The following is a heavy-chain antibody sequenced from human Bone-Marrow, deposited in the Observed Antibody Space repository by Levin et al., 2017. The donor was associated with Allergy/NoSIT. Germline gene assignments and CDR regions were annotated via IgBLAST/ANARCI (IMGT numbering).Heavy chain of an antibody. CDR3: ARHRGGVALADLDY. Sequence: PGESLKISCAASGITVSATCMSWVRQAPGKGLDWVSVIHIDGTTYYADSVKGRFTISRDNSKNTLSLQMESLRAEDTAVYYCARHRGGVALADLDYWGQGTLVTVSS. CDR1: GITVSATC. D-gene: IGHD2-8*02. CDR2: IHIDGTT. V-gene: IGHV3-53*01. J-gene: IGHJ4*02.